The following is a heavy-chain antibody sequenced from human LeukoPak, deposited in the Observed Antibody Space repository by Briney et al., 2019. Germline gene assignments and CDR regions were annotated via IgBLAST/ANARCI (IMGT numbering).Heavy chain of an antibody. CDR2: IYYTGST. J-gene: IGHJ3*02. CDR3: ARDQGLLDAFDI. V-gene: IGHV4-59*01. Sequence: KSSETLSLTCTVSGGSISSYYWSWIRQPPGKGLEWIGYIYYTGSTNYNPSLKSRLTISLDTSKNQFSLKLSSVTAADTAVYYCARDQGLLDAFDIWGQGTMVTVSS. D-gene: IGHD4/OR15-4a*01. CDR1: GGSISSYY.